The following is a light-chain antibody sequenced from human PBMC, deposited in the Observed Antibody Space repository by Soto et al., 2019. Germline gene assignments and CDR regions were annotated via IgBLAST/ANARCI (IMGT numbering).Light chain of an antibody. Sequence: QSVLTQPASVSGSPGQSITISCTGTSSDVGGYNYVSWYQQHPGKAPKLMIYEVSNRPSGVSNRFSASKSGNTASLTISGLPAEDEADYYCSSYTISTTLAFGGGTKVNVL. CDR2: EVS. J-gene: IGLJ3*02. CDR3: SSYTISTTLA. V-gene: IGLV2-14*01. CDR1: SSDVGGYNY.